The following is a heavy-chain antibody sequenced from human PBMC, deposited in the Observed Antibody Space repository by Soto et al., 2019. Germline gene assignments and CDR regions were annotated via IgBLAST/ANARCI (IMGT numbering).Heavy chain of an antibody. V-gene: IGHV3-7*01. CDR2: IKQDGSEK. CDR1: GFTFSSYW. Sequence: GGSLRLSCAASGFTFSSYWMSWVRQAPGKGLEWVANIKQDGSEKNYVDSVKGRFTISRDNAKNSLYLQMNSLRAEDTAVYYCARDCSGGSCYSGRIIDYWGQGTLVTVSS. D-gene: IGHD2-15*01. CDR3: ARDCSGGSCYSGRIIDY. J-gene: IGHJ4*02.